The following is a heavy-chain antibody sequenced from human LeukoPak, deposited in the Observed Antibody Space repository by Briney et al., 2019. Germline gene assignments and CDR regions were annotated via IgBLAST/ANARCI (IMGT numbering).Heavy chain of an antibody. CDR2: ISSSSSYI. CDR3: ARDRVRIVGAIGF. D-gene: IGHD1-26*01. V-gene: IGHV3-21*01. Sequence: GGSLRLSCAASGFTFSSYSMNWVRQAPGKGLEWVSSISSSSSYIYYADSVKGRFTTSRDNAKNSLYLQMNSLRAEDTAVYYCARDRVRIVGAIGFWGQGTLVTVSS. CDR1: GFTFSSYS. J-gene: IGHJ4*02.